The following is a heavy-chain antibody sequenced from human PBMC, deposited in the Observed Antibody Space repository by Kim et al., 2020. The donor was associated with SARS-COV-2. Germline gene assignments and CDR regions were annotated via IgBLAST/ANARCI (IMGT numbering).Heavy chain of an antibody. CDR1: GFTFSSYG. V-gene: IGHV3-30*18. D-gene: IGHD2-15*01. CDR3: AKSGRYCSGGSCPYYYYGMDV. CDR2: ISYDGSNK. J-gene: IGHJ6*02. Sequence: GGSLRLSCAASGFTFSSYGMHWVRQAPGKGLEWVAVISYDGSNKYYADSVKGRFTISRDNSKNTLYLQMNSLRAEDTAVYYCAKSGRYCSGGSCPYYYYGMDVWGQGTTVTVSS.